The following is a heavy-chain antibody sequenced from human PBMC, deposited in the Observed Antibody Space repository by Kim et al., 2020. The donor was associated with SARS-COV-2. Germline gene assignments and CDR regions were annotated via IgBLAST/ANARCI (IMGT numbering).Heavy chain of an antibody. Sequence: GESLKISCKASGYTFTSYWIAWVRQMPGKGLEWMGVTYPGDSDTRYSPSFQGQVTISADKSISSAYLQWSSLKASDTAMYYCARRSTVTTSPDYWGQGTL. CDR2: TYPGDSDT. CDR3: ARRSTVTTSPDY. V-gene: IGHV5-51*01. D-gene: IGHD4-17*01. J-gene: IGHJ4*02. CDR1: GYTFTSYW.